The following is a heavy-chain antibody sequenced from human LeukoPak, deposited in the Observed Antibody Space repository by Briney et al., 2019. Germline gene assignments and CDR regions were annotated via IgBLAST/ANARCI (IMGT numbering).Heavy chain of an antibody. J-gene: IGHJ4*02. Sequence: ASVKVSCKASGYTLTDYYMHWVRQAPGQGLEWMGRINPNSGGTNYAQKFQGWVTMTRDTSISTAYMELSRLRSDDTAVYYCARGPHRQLGFDYWGQGTLVTVSS. CDR2: INPNSGGT. CDR3: ARGPHRQLGFDY. V-gene: IGHV1-2*04. CDR1: GYTLTDYY. D-gene: IGHD6-6*01.